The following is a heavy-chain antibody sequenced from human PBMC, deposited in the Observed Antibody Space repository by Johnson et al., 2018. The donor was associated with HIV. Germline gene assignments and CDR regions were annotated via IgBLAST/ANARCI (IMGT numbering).Heavy chain of an antibody. CDR1: GFSVSTNY. Sequence: VQLVESGGGLVQPGGSLRLSCAVSGFSVSTNYINWVRQAPGKGLEWVSVIYSGGSTYYADSVKGRFTISRDNSRNTLYLQMNSMRAEDTAVYYCAKSKLPDLVLDIWGQGTVVTVSS. V-gene: IGHV3-66*01. J-gene: IGHJ3*02. D-gene: IGHD4-23*01. CDR2: IYSGGST. CDR3: AKSKLPDLVLDI.